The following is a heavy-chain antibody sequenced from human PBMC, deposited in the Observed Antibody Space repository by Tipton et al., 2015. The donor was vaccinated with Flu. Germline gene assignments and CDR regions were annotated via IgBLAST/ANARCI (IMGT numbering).Heavy chain of an antibody. CDR3: AKPSSAYDAFYYYAMDV. J-gene: IGHJ6*02. D-gene: IGHD3-16*01. V-gene: IGHV4-39*01. Sequence: LRLSCTVSGGSISTSSYYWAWIRQPPGKGLEWIGSIYYTGSTYYNPSLKSRVTISVDRPENQFSLRLNSVTAADTAVYYCAKPSSAYDAFYYYAMDVWGQGTTVTVSS. CDR2: IYYTGST. CDR1: GGSISTSSYY.